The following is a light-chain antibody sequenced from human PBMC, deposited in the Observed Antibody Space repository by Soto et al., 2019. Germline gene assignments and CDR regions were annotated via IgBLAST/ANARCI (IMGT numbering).Light chain of an antibody. Sequence: QSALTQPASVSGSPGQSITISCTGTSSDVGGYNYVSWYQQHPGKAPKLMIYDISNRPSGVSNRFSGSKSGNTASLTISGLQTDDEADYYCSSYTSSSTRVFGTGTRHRP. V-gene: IGLV2-14*01. CDR3: SSYTSSSTRV. CDR1: SSDVGGYNY. CDR2: DIS. J-gene: IGLJ1*01.